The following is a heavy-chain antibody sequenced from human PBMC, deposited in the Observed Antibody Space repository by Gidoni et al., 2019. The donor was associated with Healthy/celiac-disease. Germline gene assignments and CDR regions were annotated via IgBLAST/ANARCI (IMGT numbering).Heavy chain of an antibody. CDR3: ARLQGRYYGSGSYYLH. CDR1: GGSFSGYY. Sequence: QVQLQQWGAGLLKPSETLSLTCAVYGGSFSGYYWSWIRQPPGKGLEWIGEINHSGSTNYNPSLKSRVTISVDTSKNQFSLKLSSVTAADTAVYYCARLQGRYYGSGSYYLHWGQGTLVTVSS. D-gene: IGHD3-10*01. J-gene: IGHJ4*02. CDR2: INHSGST. V-gene: IGHV4-34*01.